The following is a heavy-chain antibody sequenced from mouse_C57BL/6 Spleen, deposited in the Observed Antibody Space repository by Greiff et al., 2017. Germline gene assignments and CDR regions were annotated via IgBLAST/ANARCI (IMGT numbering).Heavy chain of an antibody. CDR2: ISYDGSN. Sequence: DVKLQESGPGLVKPSQSLSLTCSVTGYSITSGYYWNWIRQFPGNKLEWMGYISYDGSNNYNPSLKNRISITRDTSKNQFFLKLNSVTTEDTATYYCARAKYYPYYFDYWGQGTTLTVSS. D-gene: IGHD1-1*01. J-gene: IGHJ2*01. CDR3: ARAKYYPYYFDY. CDR1: GYSITSGYY. V-gene: IGHV3-6*01.